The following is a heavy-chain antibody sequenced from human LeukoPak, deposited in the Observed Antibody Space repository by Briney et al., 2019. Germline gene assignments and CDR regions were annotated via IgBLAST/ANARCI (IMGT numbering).Heavy chain of an antibody. Sequence: KASETLSLTCTVYGGSISSGCYWWSWIRQYPGKGLEWIGYIYYSGSIYYNPSLRSRVTMSVDTSQNQYSLKLNSVTAADTAVYYCARAIVTPSGYVWYFDLWGRGTLVTVSS. CDR3: ARAIVTPSGYVWYFDL. CDR2: IYYSGSI. CDR1: GGSISSGCYW. V-gene: IGHV4-31*03. J-gene: IGHJ2*01. D-gene: IGHD3-3*01.